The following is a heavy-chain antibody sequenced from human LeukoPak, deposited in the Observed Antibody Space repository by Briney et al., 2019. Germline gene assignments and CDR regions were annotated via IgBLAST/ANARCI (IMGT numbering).Heavy chain of an antibody. CDR2: INHSGST. J-gene: IGHJ5*02. Sequence: SETLSLTCAVYGGSFSGYYWSWIRQPPGKGLEWIGEINHSGSTNYNPSLKSRVTISVDTSKNQFSLKLSSVTAADTAVYYCARSLRGDHASLYPWGQGTLVTVSS. CDR1: GGSFSGYY. V-gene: IGHV4-34*01. D-gene: IGHD2-21*02. CDR3: ARSLRGDHASLYP.